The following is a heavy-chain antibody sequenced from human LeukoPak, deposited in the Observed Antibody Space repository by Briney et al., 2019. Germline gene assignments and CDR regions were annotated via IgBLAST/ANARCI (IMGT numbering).Heavy chain of an antibody. V-gene: IGHV3-23*01. CDR1: GFTFSSYG. CDR2: ISGSGSGGGT. J-gene: IGHJ5*02. CDR3: AKTSDAGFDP. Sequence: PGGSLRLSCAASGFTFSSYGMSWVRQAPGKGLEWVSGISGSGSGGGTHYADSVKGRFTISRDNSKNTLYLQMSSLRVEDTALYYCAKTSDAGFDPWGQGTLVTVSS.